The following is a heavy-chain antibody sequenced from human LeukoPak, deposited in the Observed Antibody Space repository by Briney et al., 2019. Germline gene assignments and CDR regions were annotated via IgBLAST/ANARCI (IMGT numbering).Heavy chain of an antibody. V-gene: IGHV3-7*01. D-gene: IGHD3-10*01. CDR2: IKQDGSEK. J-gene: IGHJ4*02. CDR1: GFTFSSYW. CDR3: ARRRRVWFGPKTIDY. Sequence: GGSLRLSCAASGFTFSSYWMSWVRQAPGKGLEWVANIKQDGSEKYYVDSVKGRFTISRDNAKNSLYLQMNSLRAEDTAVCYCARRRRVWFGPKTIDYWGQGTLVTVSS.